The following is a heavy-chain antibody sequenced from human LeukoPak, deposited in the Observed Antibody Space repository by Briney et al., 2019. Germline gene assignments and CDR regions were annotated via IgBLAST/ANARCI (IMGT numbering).Heavy chain of an antibody. D-gene: IGHD1-26*01. J-gene: IGHJ5*02. CDR2: ISYRGST. V-gene: IGHV4-39*01. CDR3: ARHWDRGASNWFDP. Sequence: PSETLSLTCTVSGGSISSSSYSWGWIRQPPGKGLDWIGSISYRGSTYQNPSLKSRVTISVDTSKNQFSLKLSSVTAADTAVYYCARHWDRGASNWFDPWGQGTLVTVSS. CDR1: GGSISSSSYS.